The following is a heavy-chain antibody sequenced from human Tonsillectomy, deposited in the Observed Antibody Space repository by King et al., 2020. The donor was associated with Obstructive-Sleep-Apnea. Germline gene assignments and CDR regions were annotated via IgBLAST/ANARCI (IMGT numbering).Heavy chain of an antibody. Sequence: VQLVESGGGVVQPGRSLRLSCAASGFTFGSYAMHWVRQAPGKGLEWVAVISYDGTDEYYADSVKGRFTISRDNSKNTLYLQMNSLRTEDTTVYYCARSPRAGFSGSYSRAGLYLDYWGQGTLVTVSS. V-gene: IGHV3-30*04. CDR2: ISYDGTDE. CDR3: ARSPRAGFSGSYSRAGLYLDY. D-gene: IGHD1-26*01. CDR1: GFTFGSYA. J-gene: IGHJ4*02.